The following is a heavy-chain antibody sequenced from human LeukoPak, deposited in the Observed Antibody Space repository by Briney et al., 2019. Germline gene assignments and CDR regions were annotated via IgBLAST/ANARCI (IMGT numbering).Heavy chain of an antibody. CDR1: GYTFTSYG. V-gene: IGHV1-18*01. Sequence: ASVMVSCMASGYTFTSYGIRGVRPAPGQGLERMGWISAYNGNTNYAQKLQGRVTMTTDTSTSTAYMELRSLRSDDTAVYYCARDATVTLFDYWGQGTLVTVSS. CDR2: ISAYNGNT. J-gene: IGHJ4*02. CDR3: ARDATVTLFDY. D-gene: IGHD4-17*01.